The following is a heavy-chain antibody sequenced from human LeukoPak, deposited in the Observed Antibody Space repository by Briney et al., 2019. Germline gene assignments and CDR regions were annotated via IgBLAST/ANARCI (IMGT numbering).Heavy chain of an antibody. D-gene: IGHD5-24*01. CDR2: NTHAGRT. CDR3: ARGLGEGYPDH. Sequence: SETQSLTCAVHGGSFSGFYWTWMRQTPGKGPEWIGENTHAGRTAYNPSFRSRATISVDTSHSQFSLQLSSVTAADTAVYYCARGLGEGYPDHWGQGTLVTVSS. V-gene: IGHV4-34*01. J-gene: IGHJ4*02. CDR1: GGSFSGFY.